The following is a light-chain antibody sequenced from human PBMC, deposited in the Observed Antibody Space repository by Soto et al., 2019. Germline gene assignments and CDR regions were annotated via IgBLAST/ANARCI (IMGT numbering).Light chain of an antibody. Sequence: DIQMTQSPSTLSASVGDRVTITCRASQSINNWLAWYQQKPGKAPKILIYDASSLQSGVQSRFSGSRSGTEFTLTISSLQHDDFATYSCHQYDTYPRTFGQGTKVEIK. CDR2: DAS. CDR3: HQYDTYPRT. CDR1: QSINNW. V-gene: IGKV1-5*01. J-gene: IGKJ1*01.